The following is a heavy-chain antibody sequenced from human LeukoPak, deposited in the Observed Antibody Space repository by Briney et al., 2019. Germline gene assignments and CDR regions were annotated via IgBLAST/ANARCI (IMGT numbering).Heavy chain of an antibody. D-gene: IGHD3-22*01. V-gene: IGHV5-51*01. Sequence: GESLKISCQASGYTFTDYWIGWVRQVPGKGLEWMGIIYPDDSDTRYSPSFQGQVTISVDKSISTAYLQWSSLQASDTAIYYCARQYDGSSSYYHNWFDPWGQGTLVTVSS. CDR2: IYPDDSDT. CDR3: ARQYDGSSSYYHNWFDP. CDR1: GYTFTDYW. J-gene: IGHJ5*02.